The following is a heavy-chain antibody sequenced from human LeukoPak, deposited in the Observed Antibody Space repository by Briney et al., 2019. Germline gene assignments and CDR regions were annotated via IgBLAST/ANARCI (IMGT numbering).Heavy chain of an antibody. D-gene: IGHD3-22*01. CDR3: AKEGDDSIYYYMDV. CDR2: VSGSGGRT. Sequence: GGSLRLSCAASGFTFSSSAMSWVRQAPGQGLKWVSTVSGSGGRTYSADSLKCRCTISRDNSKTTLYLQMNSLRAEDTAVYYCAKEGDDSIYYYMDVWGKGTTVTVSS. J-gene: IGHJ6*03. CDR1: GFTFSSSA. V-gene: IGHV3-23*01.